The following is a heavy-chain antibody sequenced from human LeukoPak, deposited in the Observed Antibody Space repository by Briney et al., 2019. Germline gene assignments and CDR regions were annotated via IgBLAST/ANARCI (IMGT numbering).Heavy chain of an antibody. CDR3: ARVIVGAGDNILDY. CDR1: GGSFSGYY. D-gene: IGHD3-22*01. CDR2: IYYSGST. V-gene: IGHV4-34*01. J-gene: IGHJ4*02. Sequence: ASETLSLTCAVYGGSFSGYYWSWIRQPPGKGLEWIGSIYYSGSTYYNPSLKSRVTISVDTSKNQFSLKLSSVTAADTAVYYCARVIVGAGDNILDYWGQGTLVTVSS.